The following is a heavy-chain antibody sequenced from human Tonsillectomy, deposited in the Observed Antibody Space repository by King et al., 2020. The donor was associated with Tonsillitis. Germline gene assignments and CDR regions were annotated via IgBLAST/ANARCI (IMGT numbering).Heavy chain of an antibody. CDR2: IYWDDDK. CDR1: GFSLSSSGVG. Sequence: LTLKESGPTLVKPTQTLTLTCTFSGFSLSSSGVGVGWIRQPPGKALEWLALIYWDDDKRYSPFLKSRLTITKDTSKNQVALTMTNMDPVDTGTYYWAHRRTGYCDYWGQGTRVTVSS. CDR3: AHRRTGYCDY. J-gene: IGHJ4*02. V-gene: IGHV2-5*02.